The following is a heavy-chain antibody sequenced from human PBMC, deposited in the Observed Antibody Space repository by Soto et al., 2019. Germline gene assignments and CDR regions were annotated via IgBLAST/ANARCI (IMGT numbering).Heavy chain of an antibody. J-gene: IGHJ3*02. CDR1: GYTFTGYY. D-gene: IGHD5-12*01. Sequence: QVQLVQSGAELKKPGASVTVSCKASGYTFTGYYIHWVRQTPGQGLEWMGCITPNSGGTIYAQKFQDWVTMTRDTSITTGYMELKRLRSDDTAVYYCARALLPTTTAFDIWGQGTMVTVSS. CDR2: ITPNSGGT. CDR3: ARALLPTTTAFDI. V-gene: IGHV1-2*04.